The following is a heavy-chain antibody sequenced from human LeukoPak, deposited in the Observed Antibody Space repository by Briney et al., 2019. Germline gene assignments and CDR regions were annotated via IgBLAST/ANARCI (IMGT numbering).Heavy chain of an antibody. Sequence: GGSLRLSCAASGFTFSSYGMSWVRQAPGKGLEWVSAISGSGGSTYYADSVKGRFTISRDNSKNTLYLQMNSLRAEDTAVYYCAHGTVYQLDYWGQGTLVTVSS. D-gene: IGHD2-2*01. CDR3: AHGTVYQLDY. J-gene: IGHJ4*02. CDR1: GFTFSSYG. CDR2: ISGSGGST. V-gene: IGHV3-23*01.